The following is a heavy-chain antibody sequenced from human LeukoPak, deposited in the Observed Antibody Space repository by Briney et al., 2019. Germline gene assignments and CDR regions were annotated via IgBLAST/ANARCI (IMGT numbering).Heavy chain of an antibody. J-gene: IGHJ5*01. V-gene: IGHV4-4*07. D-gene: IGHD2-2*01. CDR1: GATITSYH. CDR2: MCYSGNT. CDR3: ARDQEHCSGTSCYPYWYDS. Sequence: SETLSLTCTVSGATITSYHWSWIRQPAGKGLEWIGRMCYSGNTDYNPSLKSRLTMSIDTSKNQFSLKLSSVTAADTAVYFCARDQEHCSGTSCYPYWYDSWGQGTLVTVSS.